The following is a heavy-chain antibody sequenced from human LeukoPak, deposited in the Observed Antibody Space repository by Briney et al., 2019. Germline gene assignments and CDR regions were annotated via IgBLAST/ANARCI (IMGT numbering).Heavy chain of an antibody. CDR3: ARGTLYRGWSYYLDF. D-gene: IGHD6-19*01. Sequence: SSETLSLTCAVSGGSISSSNWWSWIRQPPGKALEWIGSVYYSGTTSYNPSLKSRVTISVDMSKNHFSLRLRSVTAADTAMYYCARGTLYRGWSYYLDFWGQGSQVTVSS. CDR2: VYYSGTT. V-gene: IGHV4-4*02. CDR1: GGSISSSNW. J-gene: IGHJ4*02.